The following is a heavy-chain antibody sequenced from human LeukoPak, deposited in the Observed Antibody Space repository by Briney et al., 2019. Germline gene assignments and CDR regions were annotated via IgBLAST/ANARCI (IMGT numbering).Heavy chain of an antibody. CDR2: IIPILGIA. CDR3: ARDLYVSTPDY. J-gene: IGHJ4*02. D-gene: IGHD3-10*02. CDR1: GGTFSSYA. Sequence: GASVKVSCKASGGTFSSYAISCVRQAPGQGLEWMGRIIPILGIANYAQKFQGRVTITADKSTSTAYMELSSLRFEDTAVYYCARDLYVSTPDYWGQGTLVTVSS. V-gene: IGHV1-69*04.